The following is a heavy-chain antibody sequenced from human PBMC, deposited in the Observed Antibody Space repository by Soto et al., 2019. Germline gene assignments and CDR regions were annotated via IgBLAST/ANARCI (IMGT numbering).Heavy chain of an antibody. V-gene: IGHV4-39*01. D-gene: IGHD2-15*01. Sequence: QLQLQESGPGLVKPSETLSLTCTVSSGSITSSTFYWGWIRQPPGRGLEWIGSIYYSGSGSTYYNPSLKSRVTIAGDTSKDQSSLILSSVTAADTAVYYCGVAAASPPLPRAFDVWGQGTMVTVSS. CDR2: IYYSGSGST. J-gene: IGHJ3*01. CDR1: SGSITSSTFY. CDR3: GVAAASPPLPRAFDV.